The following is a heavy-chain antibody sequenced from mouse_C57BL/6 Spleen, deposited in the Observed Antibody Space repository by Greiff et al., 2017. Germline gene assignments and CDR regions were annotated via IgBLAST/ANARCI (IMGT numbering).Heavy chain of an antibody. CDR3: ARDYSNYDY. Sequence: EVHLVESGGDLVKPGGSLKLSCAASGFTFSSYGMSWVRQTPDKRLEWVATISSGGSYTYYPDSVKGRFTISRDNAKNTLYLQMSSLKSEDTAMYYCARDYSNYDYWGQGTTLTVSS. CDR1: GFTFSSYG. CDR2: ISSGGSYT. D-gene: IGHD2-5*01. J-gene: IGHJ2*01. V-gene: IGHV5-6*01.